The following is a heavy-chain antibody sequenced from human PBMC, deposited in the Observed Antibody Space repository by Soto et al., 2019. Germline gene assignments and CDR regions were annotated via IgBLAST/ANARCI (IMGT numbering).Heavy chain of an antibody. V-gene: IGHV3-23*01. CDR3: AKLLTSVTTAIDY. Sequence: GSLRLSCAASGFTFTSYAMSWVRQAPGKGLEWVSAISPSGANTYYADSVKGRFTISRDNSKNTLYLQMNGLRAEDTAVYFCAKLLTSVTTAIDYWGQGTLVTVSS. D-gene: IGHD4-17*01. CDR1: GFTFTSYA. CDR2: ISPSGANT. J-gene: IGHJ4*02.